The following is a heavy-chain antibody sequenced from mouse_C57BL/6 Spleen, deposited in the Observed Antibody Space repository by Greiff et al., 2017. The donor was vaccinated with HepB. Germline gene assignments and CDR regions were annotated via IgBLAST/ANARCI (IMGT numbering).Heavy chain of an antibody. CDR1: GYTFTSYW. V-gene: IGHV1-50*01. J-gene: IGHJ1*03. Sequence: QVQLQQPGAELVKPGASVKLSCKASGYTFTSYWMQWVKQRPGQGLEWIGEIDPSDSYTNYNQKLKGKATLTVDTSASTAYMQLSSLTSEDSAVYYCARYGTTVVPWYFDVWGTGTTVTVSS. D-gene: IGHD1-1*01. CDR2: IDPSDSYT. CDR3: ARYGTTVVPWYFDV.